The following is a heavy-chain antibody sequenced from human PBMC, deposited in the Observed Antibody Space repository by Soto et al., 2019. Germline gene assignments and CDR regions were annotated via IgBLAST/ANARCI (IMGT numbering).Heavy chain of an antibody. V-gene: IGHV4-31*03. CDR1: GGSIRSGGYY. CDR3: SREPLT. CDR2: IYYSGST. Sequence: QVQLQESGPGLVKPSQILSLTCTVSGGSIRSGGYYWNWIRQHPGKGLEWIGYIYYSGSTYYNPSLKSRFTISIDTSKNQFSLKLSSVTAADTAVYYCSREPLTWGQGTLVTVSS. J-gene: IGHJ4*02.